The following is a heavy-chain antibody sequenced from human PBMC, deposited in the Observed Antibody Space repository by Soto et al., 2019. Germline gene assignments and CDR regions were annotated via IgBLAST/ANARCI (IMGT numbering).Heavy chain of an antibody. CDR1: GGSISSYY. CDR3: ARLRMGLRLGFDI. D-gene: IGHD5-12*01. J-gene: IGHJ3*02. V-gene: IGHV4-59*08. Sequence: QVQLQESGPGLVKPSETLSLTCTVSGGSISSYYWGWIRQPPGKGLEWIGYIYYTGRTDYNPSLQSRVTISIDTSKNQLSLKLSSVTAADTAVYYCARLRMGLRLGFDIWGQGTMVTVSS. CDR2: IYYTGRT.